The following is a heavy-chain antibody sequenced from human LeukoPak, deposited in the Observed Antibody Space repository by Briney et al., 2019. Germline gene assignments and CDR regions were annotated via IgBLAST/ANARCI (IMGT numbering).Heavy chain of an antibody. D-gene: IGHD5-18*01. J-gene: IGHJ4*02. CDR2: IIPIFGIA. CDR1: GGTSISYA. V-gene: IGHV1-69*04. Sequence: SVKVSFKASGGTSISYAISWVRQAPGQGLEWMGRIIPIFGIANYAQKFQGRATITADKSTSTAYMELSSLRSEDTAVYYCARDRRGYSYGSDYWGQGTLVTVSS. CDR3: ARDRRGYSYGSDY.